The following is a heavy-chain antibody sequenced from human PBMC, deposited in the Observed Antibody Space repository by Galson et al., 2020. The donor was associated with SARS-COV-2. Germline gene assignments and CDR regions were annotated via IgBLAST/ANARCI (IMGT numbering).Heavy chain of an antibody. CDR1: GDSINSDGHY. D-gene: IGHD3-10*01. Sequence: SETLSLTCTVSGDSINSDGHYWSWIRQHPGKGLEWIGHISPSGSIYYNLSLKSRVSILVDTSTKEFSLRLFSVTAADTAVYYCARETYFGSERRETGRNYYYGMDVWGQGTTVTVSS. CDR2: ISPSGSI. CDR3: ARETYFGSERRETGRNYYYGMDV. J-gene: IGHJ6*02. V-gene: IGHV4-31*03.